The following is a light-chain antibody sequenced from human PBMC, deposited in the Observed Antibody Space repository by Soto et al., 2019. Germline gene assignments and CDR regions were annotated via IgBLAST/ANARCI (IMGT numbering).Light chain of an antibody. CDR2: GTS. CDR3: QQYGNSRWT. J-gene: IGKJ1*01. Sequence: EIVLTHSPDTLYLSPGERATLSCRASQSVSSSYLAWYQQTPGQAPRLLIYGTSNRATGIPDRFSGSGSGTDFTLTISRLEPEDFAVYYCQQYGNSRWTFGQGTKVDIK. CDR1: QSVSSSY. V-gene: IGKV3-20*01.